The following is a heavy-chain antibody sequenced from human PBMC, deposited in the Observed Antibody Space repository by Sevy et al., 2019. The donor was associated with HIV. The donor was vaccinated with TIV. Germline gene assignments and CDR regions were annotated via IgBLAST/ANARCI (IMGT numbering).Heavy chain of an antibody. CDR3: ARERAILRFLEWAHVFDY. J-gene: IGHJ4*02. CDR2: IWYDGSNK. CDR1: GYTFSSYG. V-gene: IGHV3-33*01. D-gene: IGHD3-3*01. Sequence: GGSLRLSCAASGYTFSSYGMHWVRQAPGKGLEWVAVIWYDGSNKYYADSVKGRFTISRDNSKNTLYLQMNSLRAEDTAVYYCARERAILRFLEWAHVFDYWGQGTLVTVSS.